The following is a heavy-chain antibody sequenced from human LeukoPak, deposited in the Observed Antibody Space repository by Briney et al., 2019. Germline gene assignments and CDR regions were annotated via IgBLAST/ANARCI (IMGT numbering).Heavy chain of an antibody. CDR3: ASHWGGY. CDR1: GFPFPNAW. CDR2: IKSRTDGGTT. J-gene: IGHJ4*02. V-gene: IGHV3-15*01. D-gene: IGHD3-16*01. Sequence: GGALELSCAASGFPFPNAWMSWVRQAPGKGLEWVGHIKSRTDGGTTDYAAPVKGRFTISRDDSENTLYLQMNSLRAEDTAVYYCASHWGGYWGQGTLVTVSS.